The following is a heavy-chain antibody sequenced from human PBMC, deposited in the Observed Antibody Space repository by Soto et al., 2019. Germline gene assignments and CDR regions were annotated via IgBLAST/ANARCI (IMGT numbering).Heavy chain of an antibody. D-gene: IGHD3-10*01. V-gene: IGHV3-49*04. Sequence: SLRLSCTASGFTFGDYAMSWVRQAPGKGLEWVGFIRSKAYGGTTEYAASVKGRFTISRDDSKSIAYLQMNSLKTEDTAVYYCTRGESGSYYYYYYGMDVCGQRTTVTVSS. CDR1: GFTFGDYA. CDR2: IRSKAYGGTT. J-gene: IGHJ6*02. CDR3: TRGESGSYYYYYYGMDV.